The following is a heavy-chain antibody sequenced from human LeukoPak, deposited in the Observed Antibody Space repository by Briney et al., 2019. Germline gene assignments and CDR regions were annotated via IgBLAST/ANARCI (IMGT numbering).Heavy chain of an antibody. Sequence: GGSLRLSCAASRIIVSSNYMSWVRQAPGKGLEWVSVIYSGGSTYYADSVKGRFTISRDNSKNTLYLQMNSLRAEDTAVYYCARDLAAGGTWFDPWGQGTLVTVSS. CDR3: ARDLAAGGTWFDP. CDR1: RIIVSSNY. J-gene: IGHJ5*02. V-gene: IGHV3-66*01. CDR2: IYSGGST. D-gene: IGHD6-13*01.